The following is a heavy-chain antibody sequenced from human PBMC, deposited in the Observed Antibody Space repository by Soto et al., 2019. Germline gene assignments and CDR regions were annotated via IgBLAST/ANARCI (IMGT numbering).Heavy chain of an antibody. D-gene: IGHD3-9*01. CDR3: AKDRNPKSRKYYDILTGYYPADY. J-gene: IGHJ4*02. V-gene: IGHV3-23*01. Sequence: PGGSLRLSCAASGFTFSSYAMSWVRQAPGKGLEWVSAISGSGGSTYYADSVKGRFTISRDNSKNTLYLQMNSLRAEDTAVYYCAKDRNPKSRKYYDILTGYYPADYWGQGTLVTVSS. CDR1: GFTFSSYA. CDR2: ISGSGGST.